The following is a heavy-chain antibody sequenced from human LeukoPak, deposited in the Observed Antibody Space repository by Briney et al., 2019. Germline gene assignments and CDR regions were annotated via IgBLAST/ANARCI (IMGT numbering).Heavy chain of an antibody. CDR3: ARVARALTGTTRWFDP. Sequence: SVKVSCKASGGTFSSYAISWVRQAPGQGLEWMGRIIPILGIANYAQKFQGRVTITADKSTSTAYMELSSLRSEDTAVYYCARVARALTGTTRWFDPWGQGTLVTVS. J-gene: IGHJ5*02. D-gene: IGHD1-20*01. V-gene: IGHV1-69*04. CDR1: GGTFSSYA. CDR2: IIPILGIA.